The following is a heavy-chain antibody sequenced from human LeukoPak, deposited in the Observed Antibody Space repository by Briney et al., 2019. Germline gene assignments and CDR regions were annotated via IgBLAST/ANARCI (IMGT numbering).Heavy chain of an antibody. CDR2: IYPGDSDT. CDR1: GYRFTSYW. Sequence: PGESLKISCKGSGYRFTSYWIGWVRQMPGKGLEWMGIIYPGDSDTRYSPSFQGQVTISADKSISTAYLQWSSLKASDTAMYYCARGGYYYDSSGYYLFDYWGQGTLVTVSS. J-gene: IGHJ4*02. V-gene: IGHV5-51*01. CDR3: ARGGYYYDSSGYYLFDY. D-gene: IGHD3-22*01.